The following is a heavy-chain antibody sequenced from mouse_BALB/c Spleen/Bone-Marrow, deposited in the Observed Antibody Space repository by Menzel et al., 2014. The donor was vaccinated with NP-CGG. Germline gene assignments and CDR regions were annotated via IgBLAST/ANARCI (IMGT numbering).Heavy chain of an antibody. CDR2: INPSNGGT. Sequence: VQLQQSGAELVKPGASVKLSRKASGYTFTSYYMYWVKQRPGQGLEWIGEINPSNGGTNFNEKFKSKATLTVDKSSSTAYMQLSSLTSEDSAVYYCTRSRYDYDNAMDCWGQGTSVTVSS. J-gene: IGHJ4*01. CDR1: GYTFTSYY. V-gene: IGHV1S81*02. CDR3: TRSRYDYDNAMDC. D-gene: IGHD2-4*01.